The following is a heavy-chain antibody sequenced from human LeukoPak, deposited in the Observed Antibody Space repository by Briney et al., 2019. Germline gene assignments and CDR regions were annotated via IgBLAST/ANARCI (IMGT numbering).Heavy chain of an antibody. V-gene: IGHV1-69*05. D-gene: IGHD6-13*01. CDR2: IIPIFGTA. Sequence: SVNVSCKASGGTFSSYAISWVRQAPGQGLEWMGRIIPIFGTANYAQKFQGRVTITTDESTSTAYMELSRLRSEDTAVYYCARDPFPIRGSSSLSPFDYWGQGTLVTVSS. CDR1: GGTFSSYA. CDR3: ARDPFPIRGSSSLSPFDY. J-gene: IGHJ4*02.